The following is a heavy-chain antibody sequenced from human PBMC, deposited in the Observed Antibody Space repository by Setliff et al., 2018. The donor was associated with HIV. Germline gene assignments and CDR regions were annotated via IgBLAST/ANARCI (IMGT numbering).Heavy chain of an antibody. CDR1: GFSFSIYE. J-gene: IGHJ4*02. V-gene: IGHV3-48*03. CDR3: ARSPPGARIHWWNWFDY. D-gene: IGHD2-8*02. CDR2: ISSNGGDK. Sequence: PGGSLRLSCAASGFSFSIYEMNWVRQVPGKGLEWVAYISSNGGDKYYADSVRGRFTLSRDNAMNSLPLEMNSLRAEDTALYYCARSPPGARIHWWNWFDYWGQGALVTVSS.